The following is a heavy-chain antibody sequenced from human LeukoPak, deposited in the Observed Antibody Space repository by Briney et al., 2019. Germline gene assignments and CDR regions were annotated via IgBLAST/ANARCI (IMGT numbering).Heavy chain of an antibody. V-gene: IGHV4-61*02. CDR2: IYTSGSA. D-gene: IGHD6-13*01. CDR3: AREPVSSSFDH. Sequence: SETLSLTCTVSGGSISSSSYYWDWIRQPAGKGLEWIGRIYTSGSANYNPSLKSRVTMSVDTSKNQFSLKLISVTAADTAVYYCAREPVSSSFDHWGQGTLVTVSS. J-gene: IGHJ4*02. CDR1: GGSISSSSYY.